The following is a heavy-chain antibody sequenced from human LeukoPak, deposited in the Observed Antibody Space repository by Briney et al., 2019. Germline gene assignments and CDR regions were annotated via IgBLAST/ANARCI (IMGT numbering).Heavy chain of an antibody. CDR1: GYTFSGYY. V-gene: IGHV1-2*02. Sequence: ASVKVSCTASGYTFSGYYTHWVRQAPGQGLEWMGWITPNTGDTNYAQNFQGRVTMTRDPSLSTAYMELNRLRYDDTAVYYRARGHYDDPHLYYMDVWGKGTTVTISS. J-gene: IGHJ6*03. CDR3: ARGHYDDPHLYYMDV. CDR2: ITPNTGDT. D-gene: IGHD4-17*01.